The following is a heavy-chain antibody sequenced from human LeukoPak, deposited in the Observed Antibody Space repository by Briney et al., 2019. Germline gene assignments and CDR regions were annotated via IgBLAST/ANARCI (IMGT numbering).Heavy chain of an antibody. D-gene: IGHD2-21*02. V-gene: IGHV4-39*01. Sequence: SETLTLTCAVSGGTFSSNHIDWVWIRQHPGKGLEWIGSIYYSGSTFYNPSLESRVTISVDTSQSLFSLKLSSVAAADTAVYYCGMQSDSYFSRIIDYWGQGTLVTVSS. CDR3: GMQSDSYFSRIIDY. CDR1: GGTFSSNHID. CDR2: IYYSGST. J-gene: IGHJ4*02.